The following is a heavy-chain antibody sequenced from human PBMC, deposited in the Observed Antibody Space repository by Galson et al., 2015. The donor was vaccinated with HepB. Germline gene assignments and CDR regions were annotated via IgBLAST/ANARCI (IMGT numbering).Heavy chain of an antibody. Sequence: PALVKPTQTLTLTCTFSGFSLSTSGVGVGWIRQPPGKALEWLALIYWDDDKRYSPSLKSRLAITKDTSKNQVVLTMTNMDPVDTATYYCAHRPAITYYYGSGSYYSTNWFDPWGQGTLVTVSS. CDR2: IYWDDDK. J-gene: IGHJ5*02. CDR3: AHRPAITYYYGSGSYYSTNWFDP. D-gene: IGHD3-10*01. CDR1: GFSLSTSGVG. V-gene: IGHV2-5*02.